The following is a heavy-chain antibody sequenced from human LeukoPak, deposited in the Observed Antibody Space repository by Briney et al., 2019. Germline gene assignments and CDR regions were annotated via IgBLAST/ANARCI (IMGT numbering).Heavy chain of an antibody. Sequence: ASVKVSCKASGYTFTRYDINWVRQATGQGLEWMGWMNPNTGNTGHAQKFQGRVTMTRNTSISTAYMELSSLRSEDTAVYYCARGYFEDGGGYLDYWGQGTLVTVSS. V-gene: IGHV1-8*01. J-gene: IGHJ4*02. D-gene: IGHD3-9*01. CDR3: ARGYFEDGGGYLDY. CDR2: MNPNTGNT. CDR1: GYTFTRYD.